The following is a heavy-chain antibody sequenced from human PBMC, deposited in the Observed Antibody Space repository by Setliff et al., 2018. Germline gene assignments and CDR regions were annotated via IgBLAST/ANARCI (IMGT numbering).Heavy chain of an antibody. Sequence: ASVKVSCKASGYTFSSYAMNWVRQAPGQGLEWMGRINTITGNPTYAQNFQDRVTITTDKTTNTVYMELRSLRSDDTAVYFCVRGYSGGGLMWGQGTMVTVSS. CDR3: VRGYSGGGLM. J-gene: IGHJ3*01. CDR1: GYTFSSYA. D-gene: IGHD1-26*01. CDR2: INTITGNP. V-gene: IGHV1-3*04.